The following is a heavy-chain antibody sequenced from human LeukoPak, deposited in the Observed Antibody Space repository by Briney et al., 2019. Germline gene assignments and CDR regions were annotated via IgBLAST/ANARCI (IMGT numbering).Heavy chain of an antibody. J-gene: IGHJ4*02. V-gene: IGHV3-23*01. D-gene: IGHD3-10*01. CDR1: GITLTNYG. CDR3: AKDQGWGFGELLPIDY. Sequence: PGGSLRLSCAVSGITLTNYGMSWVRQAPGKGLEWVAGISDSGGRTIYADSVKGRFTISRDNPKNTLYLQMNSLRAEDTAVYYCAKDQGWGFGELLPIDYWGQGTLVTVSS. CDR2: ISDSGGRT.